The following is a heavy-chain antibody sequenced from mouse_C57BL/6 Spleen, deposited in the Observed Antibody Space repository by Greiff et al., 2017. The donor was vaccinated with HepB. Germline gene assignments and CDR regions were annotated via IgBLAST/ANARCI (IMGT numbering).Heavy chain of an antibody. CDR2: ISSGSSTI. J-gene: IGHJ4*01. D-gene: IGHD1-1*01. CDR1: GFTFSDYG. Sequence: EVKLEESGGGLVKPGGSLKLSCAASGFTFSDYGMHWVRQAPEKGLEWVAYISSGSSTIYYADTVKGRFTISRDNAKNTLFLQMTSLRSEDTAMYYCARGTVAPMDYWGQGTSVTVSS. CDR3: ARGTVAPMDY. V-gene: IGHV5-17*01.